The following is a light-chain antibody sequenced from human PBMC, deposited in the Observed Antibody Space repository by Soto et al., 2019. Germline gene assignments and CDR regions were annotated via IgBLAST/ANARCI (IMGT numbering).Light chain of an antibody. CDR3: QQANSFPRT. V-gene: IGKV1D-12*01. CDR2: AAS. J-gene: IGKJ3*01. CDR1: QDISVW. Sequence: DIQMTQSPSSVSASVGDRVTITCRASQDISVWLAWYQQKPGKAPKLLIYAASNLQTGVPSRLSGSGSGTDFTLSIHSLQPEDFATYYCQQANSFPRTFGPGTKVDIK.